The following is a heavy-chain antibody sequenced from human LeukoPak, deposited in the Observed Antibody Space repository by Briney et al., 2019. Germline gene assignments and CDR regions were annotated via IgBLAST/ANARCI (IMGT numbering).Heavy chain of an antibody. CDR3: ARARSIVARHFDY. CDR2: IKEDGSER. Sequence: GGSLSLSCAASGFTFSSYWMSWVRQAPGKGLEWVANIKEDGSERYFVDSVEGRFTISRDNAKNSLYLQMNSLRAEDTAVYYCARARSIVARHFDYWGQGTLVTVSS. V-gene: IGHV3-7*01. CDR1: GFTFSSYW. D-gene: IGHD6-6*01. J-gene: IGHJ4*02.